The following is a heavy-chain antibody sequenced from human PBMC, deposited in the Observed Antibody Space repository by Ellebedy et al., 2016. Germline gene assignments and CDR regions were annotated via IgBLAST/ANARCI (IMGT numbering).Heavy chain of an antibody. J-gene: IGHJ4*02. CDR3: ARTLVDYGDYVGFDY. Sequence: GGSLRLSCAASGFTVSSNYMSWVRQAPGKGLEWVSVIYSGGSTYYADSVKGRFTISRDNSKNTLYLQMNSLRAEDTAVYYCARTLVDYGDYVGFDYWGQGTLVTVSS. CDR2: IYSGGST. CDR1: GFTVSSNY. D-gene: IGHD4-17*01. V-gene: IGHV3-53*01.